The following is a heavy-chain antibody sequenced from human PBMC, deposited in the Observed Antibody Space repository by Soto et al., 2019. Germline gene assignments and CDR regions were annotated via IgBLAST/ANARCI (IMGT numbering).Heavy chain of an antibody. CDR2: TSGSGSST. Sequence: EVQFLESGGGLVQPGGSLRLSCAASGFTFSSYSLIWVRQAPGKGLEWVSSTSGSGSSTYYEDSVKGRFTISRDNSKNALYLQVSSLRAEDTAVYYCARRYCSSSTCPSNYRYFDYWGQGTLVTVSS. V-gene: IGHV3-23*01. CDR1: GFTFSSYS. CDR3: ARRYCSSSTCPSNYRYFDY. J-gene: IGHJ4*02. D-gene: IGHD2-2*01.